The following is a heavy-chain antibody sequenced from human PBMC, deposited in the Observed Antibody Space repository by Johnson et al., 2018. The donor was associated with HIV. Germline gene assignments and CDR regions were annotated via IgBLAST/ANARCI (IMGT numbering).Heavy chain of an antibody. CDR1: GFTFSSYA. CDR3: AKDPRIAAAGTEGAFDI. J-gene: IGHJ3*02. Sequence: QVQLVESGGGVVQPGRSLRLSCAASGFTFSSYAMHWVRQAPGKGLEWVAVISYDGNNKYYADSVKGRFTISRDNSKNTLYLQMTSLRAEDAAVYYCAKDPRIAAAGTEGAFDIWGQGTMVTVSS. V-gene: IGHV3-30-3*01. CDR2: ISYDGNNK. D-gene: IGHD6-13*01.